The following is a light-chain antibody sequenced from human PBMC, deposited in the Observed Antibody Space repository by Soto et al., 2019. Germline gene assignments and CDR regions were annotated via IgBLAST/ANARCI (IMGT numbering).Light chain of an antibody. CDR1: QSSSSR. Sequence: DIQMTQSPSTLSASVGDRVTITCRASQSSSSRLAWYQQKPGKAPKLLIYKASSLESGVPSRFSGSGSGTEFTLTISSLQPDDFATYYCQQYNSYPWTFGQGIKVEIK. CDR2: KAS. V-gene: IGKV1-5*03. CDR3: QQYNSYPWT. J-gene: IGKJ1*01.